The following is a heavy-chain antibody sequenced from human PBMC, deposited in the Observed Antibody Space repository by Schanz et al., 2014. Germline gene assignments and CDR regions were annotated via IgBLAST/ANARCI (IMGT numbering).Heavy chain of an antibody. CDR1: GGSIRSGTYY. J-gene: IGHJ2*01. V-gene: IGHV4-61*02. Sequence: QVQLQESGPGLVKPSQTLSLTCTVSGGSIRSGTYYWSWIRQPAGKALEWVGRVFPNGITNYNPSRKIRVPISLAPSKNQFSLTLTSLTAADTAVYYCARDTTWRLDLWGRGTLVTVSS. D-gene: IGHD1-1*01. CDR2: VFPNGIT. CDR3: ARDTTWRLDL.